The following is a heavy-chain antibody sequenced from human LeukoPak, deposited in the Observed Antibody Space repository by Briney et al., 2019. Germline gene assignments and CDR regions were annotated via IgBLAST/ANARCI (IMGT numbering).Heavy chain of an antibody. D-gene: IGHD5-12*01. CDR1: GSSINSVYS. J-gene: IGHJ4*02. CDR2: IYHNGNT. V-gene: IGHV4-38-2*02. CDR3: ARGGYDFGVDY. Sequence: PSETLSLTCTVFGSSINSVYSWGWIRQPPGKGLEWIGSIYHNGNTYYNSSLKSRVTISVHTSENQFSLKLSPVTAADTAVYYCARGGYDFGVDYWGQGTLVTVSS.